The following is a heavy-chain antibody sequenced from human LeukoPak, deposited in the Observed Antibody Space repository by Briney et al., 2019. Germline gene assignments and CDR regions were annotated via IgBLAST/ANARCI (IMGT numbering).Heavy chain of an antibody. CDR3: AKEYPYYCDY. V-gene: IGHV3-30*18. CDR2: ISYDGSNK. CDR1: GFSFSNYG. Sequence: GGSLRLSCAASGFSFSNYGMHRVRQAPGKGLEWVAVISYDGSNKYYVDSVKGRFTISRDNSKNTLYLQMNSLRAEDTAVYYCAKEYPYYCDYWGQGTLVTVSS. J-gene: IGHJ4*02. D-gene: IGHD2-2*01.